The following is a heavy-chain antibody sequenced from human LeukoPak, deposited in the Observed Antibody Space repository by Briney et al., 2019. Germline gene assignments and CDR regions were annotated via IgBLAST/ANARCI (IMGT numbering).Heavy chain of an antibody. D-gene: IGHD2-2*03. CDR1: GGSISSGGYY. Sequence: SQTLSLTCTVSGGSISSGGYYWSWIRQPPGKGLEWIGYIYHSGSTYYNPSLKSRVTISVDRSKNQFSLKLSSVTAADTAVYYCARVFWGLDIVVVPAASDMDVWGKGTTVTVSS. CDR2: IYHSGST. CDR3: ARVFWGLDIVVVPAASDMDV. V-gene: IGHV4-30-2*01. J-gene: IGHJ6*04.